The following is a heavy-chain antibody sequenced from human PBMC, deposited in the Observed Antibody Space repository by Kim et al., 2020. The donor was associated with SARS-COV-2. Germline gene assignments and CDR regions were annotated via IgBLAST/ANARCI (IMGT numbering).Heavy chain of an antibody. V-gene: IGHV4-34*01. CDR1: GGSFSGYY. Sequence: SETLSLTCAVYGGSFSGYYWSWIRQPPGKGLEWIGEINHSGSTNYNPSLKSRVTISVDTSKNQFSLKLSSVTAADTAVYYCARGGHSSSWYRYCGGDCYSYPWFDPWGQGTLVTVSS. CDR3: ARGGHSSSWYRYCGGDCYSYPWFDP. CDR2: INHSGST. J-gene: IGHJ5*02. D-gene: IGHD2-21*02.